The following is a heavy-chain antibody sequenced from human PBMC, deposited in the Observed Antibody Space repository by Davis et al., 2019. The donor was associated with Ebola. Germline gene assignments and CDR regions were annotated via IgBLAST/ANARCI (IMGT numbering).Heavy chain of an antibody. CDR1: GFTFSSYW. J-gene: IGHJ4*02. CDR3: AKTGYDSSGIDY. Sequence: GESLKISCAASGFTFSSYWMSWVRQAPGKGLEWVANIKQDGSEKYYVDSVKGRFTISRDNAKNSLYLQMNSLRAEDTAVYYCAKTGYDSSGIDYWGQGTLVTVSS. CDR2: IKQDGSEK. D-gene: IGHD3-22*01. V-gene: IGHV3-7*03.